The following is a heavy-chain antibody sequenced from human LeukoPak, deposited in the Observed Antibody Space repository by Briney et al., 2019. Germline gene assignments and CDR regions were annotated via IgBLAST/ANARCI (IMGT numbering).Heavy chain of an antibody. CDR3: AGTRGTGIQLWSD. Sequence: SETLSLTCTVSGGSISTSNYYWGWIRQPPGKGLEWIGNIFYSGSTYYSPSLKSRVTISLDTSRNQFSLKLSSVTAADTAVYYCAGTRGTGIQLWSDWGQGTLVTVSS. CDR1: GGSISTSNYY. D-gene: IGHD5-18*01. J-gene: IGHJ4*02. V-gene: IGHV4-39*07. CDR2: IFYSGST.